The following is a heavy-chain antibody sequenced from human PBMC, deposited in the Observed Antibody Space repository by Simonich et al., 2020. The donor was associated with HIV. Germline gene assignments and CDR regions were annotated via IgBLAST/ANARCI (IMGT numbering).Heavy chain of an antibody. J-gene: IGHJ4*02. Sequence: QVQLQQWGAGLLKPSETLSLTCAVYGGSFSGYYWSWTRQPPGKGLEWIGEIIHSGRTNYNPSLKSRVTISVDTSKNQFSLKLSSVTAADTAVYYCATAYCGGDCSGWTDYWGQGTLVTVSS. CDR1: GGSFSGYY. V-gene: IGHV4-34*12. D-gene: IGHD2-21*02. CDR2: IIHSGRT. CDR3: ATAYCGGDCSGWTDY.